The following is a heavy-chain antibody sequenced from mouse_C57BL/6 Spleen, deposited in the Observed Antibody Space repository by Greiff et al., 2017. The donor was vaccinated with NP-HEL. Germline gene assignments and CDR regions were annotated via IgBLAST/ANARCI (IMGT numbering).Heavy chain of an antibody. V-gene: IGHV1-52*01. CDR3: ARRRAAQATGAMDY. CDR2: IDPSDSET. D-gene: IGHD3-2*02. CDR1: GYTFTSYW. Sequence: QVQLQQPGAELVRPGSSVKLSCKASGYTFTSYWMHWVKQRPIQGLEWIGNIDPSDSETHYNQKFKDKATLTVDKSSSTAYMQLSSLTSEDSAVYYWARRRAAQATGAMDYWGQGTSVTVSS. J-gene: IGHJ4*01.